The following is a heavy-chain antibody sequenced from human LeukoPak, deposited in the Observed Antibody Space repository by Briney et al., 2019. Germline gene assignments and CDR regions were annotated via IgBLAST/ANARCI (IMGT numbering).Heavy chain of an antibody. Sequence: SETLSLTCTVSGVSISSSSYYWGWIRQPPGKGLEWIGSIYYSGSTYYNPSLKSRVTISVDTSKNQFSLKLSSVTAADTAVYYCARREVYYYGSGSYPFPDYWGQGTLVTVSS. CDR3: ARREVYYYGSGSYPFPDY. CDR1: GVSISSSSYY. CDR2: IYYSGST. V-gene: IGHV4-39*01. D-gene: IGHD3-10*01. J-gene: IGHJ4*02.